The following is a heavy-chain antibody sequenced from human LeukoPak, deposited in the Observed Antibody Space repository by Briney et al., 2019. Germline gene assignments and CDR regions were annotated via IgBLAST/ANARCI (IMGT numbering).Heavy chain of an antibody. V-gene: IGHV3-7*01. J-gene: IGHJ6*03. CDR2: IKQDGSEK. CDR3: ARDRVGLDRYYYYYMDV. CDR1: GFTFSSYW. D-gene: IGHD3/OR15-3a*01. Sequence: GGSLRLSCAASGFTFSSYWMSWVRQAPGKGLEWVANIKQDGSEKYYVDSVKGRFTISRDNAKNSLYLQMNSLRAEDTAVYYCARDRVGLDRYYYYYMDVWGKGTTVTISS.